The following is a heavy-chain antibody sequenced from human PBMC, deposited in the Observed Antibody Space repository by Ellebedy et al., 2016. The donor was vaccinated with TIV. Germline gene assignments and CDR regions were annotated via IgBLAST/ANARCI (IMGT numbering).Heavy chain of an antibody. CDR2: IYYSGST. D-gene: IGHD4-17*01. J-gene: IGHJ4*02. CDR1: GGSFSRYF. V-gene: IGHV4-59*01. CDR3: ARELRFDY. Sequence: MPSETLSLTCTVSGGSFSRYFWRWIRQPPGTALEWIGYIYYSGSTNYNPSLKSRVTIAVETSKNQFSLNLSSVTAADTAVYYCARELRFDYWGQGTLVTVSS.